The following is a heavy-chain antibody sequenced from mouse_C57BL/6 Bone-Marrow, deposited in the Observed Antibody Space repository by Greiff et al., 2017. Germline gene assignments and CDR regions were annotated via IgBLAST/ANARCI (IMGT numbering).Heavy chain of an antibody. CDR2: ISNLAYSI. Sequence: EVQGVESGGGLVQPGGSLKLSCAASGFTFSDYGMAWVRQAPRKGPEWVAFISNLAYSIYYADTVTGRFTISRENAKNTLYLEMSRLSSEDTAMYYCARNPYYYAMDYWGQGTSVTVSS. CDR1: GFTFSDYG. J-gene: IGHJ4*01. V-gene: IGHV5-15*01. CDR3: ARNPYYYAMDY.